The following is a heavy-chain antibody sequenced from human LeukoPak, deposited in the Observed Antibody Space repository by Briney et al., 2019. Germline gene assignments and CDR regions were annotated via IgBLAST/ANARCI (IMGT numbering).Heavy chain of an antibody. D-gene: IGHD6-13*01. Sequence: GGSLRLSCAASGFTFSSYSMNWVRQAPGKGLEWVSSISSSSSYIYYADSVKGRFTISRDNAKNSLYLQMNSLRAEDTAVYYCARDRGYSSWEPHGVLDYWGQGTLVTVSS. CDR1: GFTFSSYS. V-gene: IGHV3-21*01. J-gene: IGHJ4*02. CDR3: ARDRGYSSWEPHGVLDY. CDR2: ISSSSSYI.